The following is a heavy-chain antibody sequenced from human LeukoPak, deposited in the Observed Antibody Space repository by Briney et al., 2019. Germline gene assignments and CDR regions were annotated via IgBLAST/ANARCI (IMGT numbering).Heavy chain of an antibody. J-gene: IGHJ6*03. D-gene: IGHD2-2*01. CDR3: AKGFSSSQYYYYYMDV. V-gene: IGHV3-9*01. Sequence: GGSLRLSCAASGFTFDDYAMHWVRQAPGKGPEWVSGISWNSGSIGYADSVKGRFTISRDNAKNSLYLQMNSLRAEDTALYYCAKGFSSSQYYYYYMDVWGKGTTVTISS. CDR1: GFTFDDYA. CDR2: ISWNSGSI.